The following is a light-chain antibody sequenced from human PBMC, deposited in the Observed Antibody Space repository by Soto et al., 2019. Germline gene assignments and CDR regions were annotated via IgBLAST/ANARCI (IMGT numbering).Light chain of an antibody. CDR2: DAS. CDR1: QKIYSW. V-gene: IGKV1-5*01. Sequence: DIPMTHSPSTPSASVGDKVTLNYRASQKIYSWLAWYQQRPGKAPKLMIYDASSLASGVPSRFSGSESGTEFTLTISSLQPDDVATYYCQQYNTYPLTFGGGTKVDIK. J-gene: IGKJ4*01. CDR3: QQYNTYPLT.